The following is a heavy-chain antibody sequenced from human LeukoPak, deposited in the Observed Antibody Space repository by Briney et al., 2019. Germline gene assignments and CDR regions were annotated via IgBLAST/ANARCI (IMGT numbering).Heavy chain of an antibody. CDR1: GFIFNDFW. CDR2: IRQDGGAK. CDR3: APPPIAATGN. Sequence: GGSLRLSRTASGFIFNDFWMSWVRQAPGEGLEWVANIRQDGGAKNYVDSVKGRFTISRDNAKKSLYLQMNSLRAEDTAVYYCAPPPIAATGNWGQGTLVTVSS. J-gene: IGHJ4*02. V-gene: IGHV3-7*01. D-gene: IGHD6-13*01.